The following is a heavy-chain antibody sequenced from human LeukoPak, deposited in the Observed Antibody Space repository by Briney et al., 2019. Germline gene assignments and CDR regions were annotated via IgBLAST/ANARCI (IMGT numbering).Heavy chain of an antibody. CDR3: TRGSGVSGTYGSYFQY. D-gene: IGHD3-10*01. J-gene: IGHJ1*01. Sequence: GRSLRLSCAASGFTFSSYALHWVRQAPGKGLEWVAVISYDGNNEYYADSVRGRFTISRDNSKSTQYLQMNSLRSEDTAVYYCTRGSGVSGTYGSYFQYWSQGTLVTVSS. V-gene: IGHV3-30-3*01. CDR1: GFTFSSYA. CDR2: ISYDGNNE.